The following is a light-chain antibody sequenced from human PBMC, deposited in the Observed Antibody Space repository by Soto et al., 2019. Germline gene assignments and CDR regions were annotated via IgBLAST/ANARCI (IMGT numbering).Light chain of an antibody. CDR3: SSYTSSSTRV. Sequence: QSVLTQPASVSGSPGQSITISCTGTSSDVGGYNYVSWYQQHPGKAPKLMIYDVSNRPSGVSNRFSGSKSGNTASLSISGPQAEYEADYYCSSYTSSSTRVFGTGTKVTVL. J-gene: IGLJ1*01. CDR2: DVS. CDR1: SSDVGGYNY. V-gene: IGLV2-14*01.